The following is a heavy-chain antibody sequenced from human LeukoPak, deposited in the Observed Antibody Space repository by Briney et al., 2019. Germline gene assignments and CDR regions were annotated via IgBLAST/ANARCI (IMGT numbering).Heavy chain of an antibody. J-gene: IGHJ4*02. CDR3: AKSGYNRFDY. D-gene: IGHD5-24*01. Sequence: PGGSLRLSCAASGFTFSSYGMHWVRQAPGKGLEWVAVISYDGSNRYYADSVKGRFTISRDTSKNTLYLQMNSLRADDTAVYYCAKSGYNRFDYWGQGTLVTVSS. CDR1: GFTFSSYG. CDR2: ISYDGSNR. V-gene: IGHV3-30*18.